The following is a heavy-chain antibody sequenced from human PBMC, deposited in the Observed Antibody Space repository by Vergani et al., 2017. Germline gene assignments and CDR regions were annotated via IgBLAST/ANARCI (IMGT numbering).Heavy chain of an antibody. J-gene: IGHJ4*02. CDR2: IYYSGST. V-gene: IGHV4-59*01. CDR3: ARATYYYDSSGYRQYYFDY. D-gene: IGHD3-22*01. Sequence: QVQLQESGPGLVKPSETLSLTCTVSGGSISSYYWSWIRQPPGKGLEWIGYIYYSGSTNYNPSLKSRVTISVDTSKNPFSLKLSSVTAADTAVYYCARATYYYDSSGYRQYYFDYWGQGTLVTVSS. CDR1: GGSISSYY.